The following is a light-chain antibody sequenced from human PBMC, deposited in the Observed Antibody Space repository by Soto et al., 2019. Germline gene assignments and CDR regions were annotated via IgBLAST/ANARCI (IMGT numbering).Light chain of an antibody. CDR3: SSYAGSNNFV. V-gene: IGLV2-8*01. CDR2: EVT. Sequence: QSVLTQPPSASGSPGQPVTISCTGTSSDVGGYNYVSWYQQHPGKAPKLMIYEVTKRPSGVPDRFSGSKSGNTASLTVSGLQAEDEADYYCSSYAGSNNFVFGTGTRSPS. CDR1: SSDVGGYNY. J-gene: IGLJ1*01.